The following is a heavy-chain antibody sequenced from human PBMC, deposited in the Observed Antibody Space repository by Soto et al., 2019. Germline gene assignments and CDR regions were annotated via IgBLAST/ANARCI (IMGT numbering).Heavy chain of an antibody. Sequence: GASVKVSCKASGYTFISDDISWVRQATGQGLEWMGWMNPYSGNTGYAQKFQGRVTMTRNTSISTAYMELTSLRSEDTAVYYCATRPTRSGYYTFWGQGTLVTVSS. CDR2: MNPYSGNT. CDR3: ATRPTRSGYYTF. J-gene: IGHJ4*02. V-gene: IGHV1-8*01. CDR1: GYTFISDD. D-gene: IGHD3-3*01.